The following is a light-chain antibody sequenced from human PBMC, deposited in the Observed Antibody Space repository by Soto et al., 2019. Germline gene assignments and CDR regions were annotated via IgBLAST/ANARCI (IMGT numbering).Light chain of an antibody. J-gene: IGLJ3*02. V-gene: IGLV2-11*01. Sequence: QSALTQPRSVSGSPGQSVTISCTGTSSDVGGYNYVSWYQQHPGKAPKLIIYDVTERPSGVPDRFSGSKSGNTASLTISGLQSEYEADYHCCSFQGIYTGVFGGGTKVTVL. CDR1: SSDVGGYNY. CDR2: DVT. CDR3: CSFQGIYTGV.